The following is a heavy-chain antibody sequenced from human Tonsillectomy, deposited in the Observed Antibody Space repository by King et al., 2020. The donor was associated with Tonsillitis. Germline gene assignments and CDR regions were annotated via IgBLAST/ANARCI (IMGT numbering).Heavy chain of an antibody. CDR3: AREPLDGHNNWYYDL. J-gene: IGHJ2*01. CDR1: GFTFSTYS. V-gene: IGHV3-64*01. D-gene: IGHD5-24*01. CDR2: ISGNGDTT. Sequence: VQLVESGGGLVQPGGSLRLSCVASGFTFSTYSMHWVRQAPGKGLEYVSVISGNGDTTFYANSVKGRFTISRDNSKNTLYLQMGSLRGEDMVVYYCAREPLDGHNNWYYDLWGRGTLVTVSS.